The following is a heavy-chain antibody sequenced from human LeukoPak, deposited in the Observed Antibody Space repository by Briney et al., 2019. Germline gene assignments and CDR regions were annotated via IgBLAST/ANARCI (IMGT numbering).Heavy chain of an antibody. V-gene: IGHV3-23*01. CDR1: GFTFHNNG. Sequence: PGGSLRLSCAASGFTFHNNGMSWVREAPGKGLEWVSGIRVDDETYYADSVKGRFTISRDNSENTLYLQMGGLRAEDTAIYYCAKGTGDLGYYFDRWGQGTLVTVSS. J-gene: IGHJ4*02. CDR3: AKGTGDLGYYFDR. D-gene: IGHD7-27*01. CDR2: IRVDDET.